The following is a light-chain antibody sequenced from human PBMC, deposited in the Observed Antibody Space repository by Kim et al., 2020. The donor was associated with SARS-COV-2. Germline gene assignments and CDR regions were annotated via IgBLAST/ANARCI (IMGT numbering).Light chain of an antibody. CDR1: QSVSSSY. CDR3: QQYGSSPYT. Sequence: LSPGERATLSCRASQSVSSSYVAWYQQKPGQAPRLLIYGASSRATGIPDRFSGSGSGTDFTLTISRLEPEDFAVYYCQQYGSSPYTFGQGTSWRS. CDR2: GAS. J-gene: IGKJ2*01. V-gene: IGKV3-20*01.